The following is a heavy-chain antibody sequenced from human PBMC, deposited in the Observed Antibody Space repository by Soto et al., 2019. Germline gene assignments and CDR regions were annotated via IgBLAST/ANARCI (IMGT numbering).Heavy chain of an antibody. CDR2: ITSNGGSP. D-gene: IGHD2-15*01. J-gene: IGHJ4*02. CDR3: VREYCSGGTCQLFFDY. CDR1: GFIFSNYA. Sequence: EVQLVESGGGLVQPGGSLRLSCAASGFIFSNYAMHWVRQAPGKGLEYVSAITSNGGSPYYANSVKGRFIISRDNSKNTLYLQMGSLRAEDMAVYYCVREYCSGGTCQLFFDYWGQGTLVTVSS. V-gene: IGHV3-64*01.